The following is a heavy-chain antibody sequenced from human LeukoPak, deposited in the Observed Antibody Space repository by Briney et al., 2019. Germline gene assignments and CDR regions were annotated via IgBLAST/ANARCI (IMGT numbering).Heavy chain of an antibody. CDR2: ITGSTGST. D-gene: IGHD1-26*01. V-gene: IGHV3-23*01. J-gene: IGHJ4*02. CDR3: AKRYSGSSGLYNFDY. Sequence: PGGSLRLSCAAFGFTFSSYAMTLVRQPPGKGLEGVSSITGSTGSTYYADSVKGRFTISRDNSKNTLYLQMNSLRAEDTAVYYCAKRYSGSSGLYNFDYWGQGTLVTVSS. CDR1: GFTFSSYA.